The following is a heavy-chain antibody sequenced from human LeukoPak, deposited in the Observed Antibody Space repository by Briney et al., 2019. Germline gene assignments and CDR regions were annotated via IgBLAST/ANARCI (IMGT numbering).Heavy chain of an antibody. CDR3: ARERYSSSWETRYNWFDP. CDR1: GGTFSSYA. CDR2: IIPIFGIA. J-gene: IGHJ5*02. V-gene: IGHV1-69*04. Sequence: PSVKVSCKASGGTFSSYAISWVRQAPGQGLEWMGRIIPIFGIANYAQKFQGRVTITADKSTSTAYMELSSLRSEETAVDYCARERYSSSWETRYNWFDPWGQGTLVTVSS. D-gene: IGHD6-13*01.